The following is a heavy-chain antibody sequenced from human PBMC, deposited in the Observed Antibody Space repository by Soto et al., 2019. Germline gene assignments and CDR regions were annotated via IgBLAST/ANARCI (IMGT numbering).Heavy chain of an antibody. D-gene: IGHD3-9*01. V-gene: IGHV1-69*13. Sequence: SVKVSCKASGGRFSSYVISWVRQAPGQSLDWMGGIIPMFGTANYEQRFQGRLTINADERTNTAYMELSTLAAEDSDVSYCPTSSRKLCRCHTCFENWFDPWGQGT. J-gene: IGHJ5*02. CDR2: IIPMFGTA. CDR1: GGRFSSYV. CDR3: PTSSRKLCRCHTCFENWFDP.